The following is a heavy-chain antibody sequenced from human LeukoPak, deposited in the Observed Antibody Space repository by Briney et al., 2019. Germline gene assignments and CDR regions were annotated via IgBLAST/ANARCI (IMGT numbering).Heavy chain of an antibody. CDR3: GRPGRRDGYKDAFDI. V-gene: IGHV5-51*01. CDR2: IYPGDSDT. D-gene: IGHD5-24*01. CDR1: GYSFTSYW. J-gene: IGHJ3*02. Sequence: GESLKISCKGSGYSFTSYWIGWVRQMPGKGLEWMGIIYPGDSDTRYSTSFQGQVTSSADMPISTAYLQWSSLKASATAMYDGGRPGRRDGYKDAFDIWGQGTMVTVSS.